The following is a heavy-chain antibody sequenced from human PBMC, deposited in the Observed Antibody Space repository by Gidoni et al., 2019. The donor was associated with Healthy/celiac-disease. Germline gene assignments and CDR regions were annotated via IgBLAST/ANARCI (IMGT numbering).Heavy chain of an antibody. CDR2: ISGSGGST. Sequence: EVQLLEPGGGLVQPGGSLRLSCAASGLTFRSYAMCWVRQAPGKGLGWVAAISGSGGSTDYADSVKGRFTISRDNSKNTLYLQMNSLRAEDTAVYYCAKEGMVVAATAEYFQHWGQGTLVTVSS. D-gene: IGHD2-15*01. V-gene: IGHV3-23*01. J-gene: IGHJ1*01. CDR1: GLTFRSYA. CDR3: AKEGMVVAATAEYFQH.